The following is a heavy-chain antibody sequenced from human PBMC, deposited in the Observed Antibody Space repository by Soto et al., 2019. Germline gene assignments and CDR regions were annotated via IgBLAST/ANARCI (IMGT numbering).Heavy chain of an antibody. CDR2: IYYGGTT. CDR3: ARRALPQCINGVCYKDGFWDY. D-gene: IGHD2-8*01. J-gene: IGHJ4*02. Sequence: PSETLSLTCTVSGGSVSSGGYYWSWIRQHPGTGLEWIGYIYYGGTTYFNPSLKSRASISLDTSKNEFSLKLTSVTAADTAVYYCARRALPQCINGVCYKDGFWDYWGQGALVTVSS. CDR1: GGSVSSGGYY. V-gene: IGHV4-31*03.